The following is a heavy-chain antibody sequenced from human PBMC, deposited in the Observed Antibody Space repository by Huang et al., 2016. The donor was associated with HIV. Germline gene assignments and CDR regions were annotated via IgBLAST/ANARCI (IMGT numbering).Heavy chain of an antibody. Sequence: QVQLVESGGGVVQPGTSLRLSCAASGFTFSNYAMNWVRQGAGKVREWVAVISNEGSNKYYADSVKGRFTISRDNSKNTVYLQMNSLRAEDTAVYYCARSEPSRYYFDYWGQGTLVTVSS. V-gene: IGHV3-30-3*01. CDR2: ISNEGSNK. CDR3: ARSEPSRYYFDY. J-gene: IGHJ4*02. CDR1: GFTFSNYA.